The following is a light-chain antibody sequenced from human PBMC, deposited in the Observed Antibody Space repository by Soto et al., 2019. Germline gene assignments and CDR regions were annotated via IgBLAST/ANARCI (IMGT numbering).Light chain of an antibody. V-gene: IGLV2-8*01. CDR1: SSDVGAYNY. J-gene: IGLJ1*01. Sequence: QSVLTQAPSASGSPGQSVSLSCTGTSSDVGAYNYVSWYQQHPGKAPKLIIYEVSKRPSGVPDRFSGSKSGNAASLTVSGLQAEDEDDYYCSSYEGSDNYVFGTGTKVTVL. CDR2: EVS. CDR3: SSYEGSDNYV.